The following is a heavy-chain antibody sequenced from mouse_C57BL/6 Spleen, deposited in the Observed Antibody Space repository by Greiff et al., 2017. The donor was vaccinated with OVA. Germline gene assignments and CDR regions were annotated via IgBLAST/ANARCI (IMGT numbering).Heavy chain of an antibody. CDR2: IWRGGST. D-gene: IGHD1-1*01. CDR1: GFSLTSYG. Sequence: VQLQQSGPGLVQPSQSLSITCTVSGFSLTSYGVHWVRQSPGKGLEWLGVIWRGGSTDYNAALLSRLGITKDNSNSQVFFKMNSLQADDTSRYYCAKNGNYGSSYGLYYCDYWGQGTTLTVSS. V-gene: IGHV2-5*01. CDR3: AKNGNYGSSYGLYYCDY. J-gene: IGHJ2*01.